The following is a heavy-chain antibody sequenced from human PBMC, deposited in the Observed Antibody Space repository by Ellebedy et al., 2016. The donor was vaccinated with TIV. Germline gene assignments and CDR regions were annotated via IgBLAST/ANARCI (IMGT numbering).Heavy chain of an antibody. V-gene: IGHV3-33*08. CDR2: ISYDGSDK. J-gene: IGHJ4*02. Sequence: GESLKISCAASGFTFSSSGMHWVRQAPGKGLEGVAVISYDGSDKYYADSVKGRFTISRDNSKNTLYLQMNSLRAEDTAVYFCAFARKADYWGQGTLVTVSS. CDR1: GFTFSSSG. CDR3: AFARKADY.